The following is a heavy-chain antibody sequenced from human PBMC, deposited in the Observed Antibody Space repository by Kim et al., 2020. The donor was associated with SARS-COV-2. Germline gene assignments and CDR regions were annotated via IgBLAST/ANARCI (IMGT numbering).Heavy chain of an antibody. Sequence: HYADSVKGRFTISRDDSTNTLYLQMGSLRVEDTAVYYCAKVVWGAAAGTNYWGQGSLVTVSS. D-gene: IGHD6-13*01. CDR3: AKVVWGAAAGTNY. V-gene: IGHV3-23*01. J-gene: IGHJ4*02.